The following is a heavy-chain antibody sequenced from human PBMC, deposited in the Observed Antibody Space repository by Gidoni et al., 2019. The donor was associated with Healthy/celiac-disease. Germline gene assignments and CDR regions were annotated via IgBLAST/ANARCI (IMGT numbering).Heavy chain of an antibody. CDR1: GLTVSSYA. J-gene: IGHJ4*02. V-gene: IGHV3-23*04. Sequence: EVQLVESGGGVVQPGGSLRLSCAASGLTVSSYAMSWVRQAPGKGLEWVSAIIGSGGSTYYADSVKGRFTISRDNSKNTLYLQMNSLRAEDTAVYYCAKDSSYSSSWRAGGLSFDYWGQGTLVTVSS. CDR3: AKDSSYSSSWRAGGLSFDY. CDR2: IIGSGGST. D-gene: IGHD6-13*01.